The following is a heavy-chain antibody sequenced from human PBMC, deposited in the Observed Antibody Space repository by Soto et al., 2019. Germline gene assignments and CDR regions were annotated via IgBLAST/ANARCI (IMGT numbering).Heavy chain of an antibody. D-gene: IGHD1-1*01. CDR3: ARVRRRGDAFAI. CDR1: GVTVRSYG. Sequence: SPRLACAASGVTVRSYGMSWARQTPGKGLEWVANIKQDGSEKYYVDSVKGRFTISRDNAKNSLYLQMNSLRAEDTAVYYCARVRRRGDAFAIWGQGTMVTVSS. CDR2: IKQDGSEK. J-gene: IGHJ3*02. V-gene: IGHV3-7*04.